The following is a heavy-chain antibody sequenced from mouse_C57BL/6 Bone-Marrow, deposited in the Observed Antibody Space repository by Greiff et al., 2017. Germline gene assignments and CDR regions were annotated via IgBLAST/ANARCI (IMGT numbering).Heavy chain of an antibody. V-gene: IGHV1-64*01. CDR3: ARGGYYPY. Sequence: QVHVKQSGADLVKPGASVKLSCTASGFTFTSYWMHWVKQGPGQGLEWIGMIHPNSGSTNYNEKFKSKATLTVDKASSTAYLQLSSLASEDSAICYSARGGYYPYWGQGTALTVSS. CDR2: IHPNSGST. J-gene: IGHJ2*01. D-gene: IGHD2-3*01. CDR1: GFTFTSYW.